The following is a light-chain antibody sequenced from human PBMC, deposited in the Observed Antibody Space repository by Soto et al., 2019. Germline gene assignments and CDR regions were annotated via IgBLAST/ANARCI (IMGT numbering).Light chain of an antibody. CDR1: QDISNY. V-gene: IGKV1-33*01. CDR3: QQYDYLVT. CDR2: DAS. J-gene: IGKJ4*01. Sequence: DIQITQSPSSLSASVGDRVTITCQASQDISNYLNWYQQKPGKAPKLLIYDASNLETGVPSRFSGSGSGTDFTFTISSLQPEDIATYCCQQYDYLVTFGGGTKVDIK.